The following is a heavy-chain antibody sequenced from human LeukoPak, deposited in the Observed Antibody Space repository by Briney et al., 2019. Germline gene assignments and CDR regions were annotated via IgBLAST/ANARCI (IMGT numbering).Heavy chain of an antibody. CDR2: ISDSAYTI. V-gene: IGHV3-48*03. J-gene: IGHJ4*02. CDR1: GFTINTYE. D-gene: IGHD3-16*01. Sequence: PGGSLTLSCATSGFTINTYEMAWVRQTPGMGLEWISYISDSAYTIKYADAVQGRFTISRDSAKNSVSLHMNYLRAEDTAVYYCAGGPQYGGSYAYWGQGTLVTVSS. CDR3: AGGPQYGGSYAY.